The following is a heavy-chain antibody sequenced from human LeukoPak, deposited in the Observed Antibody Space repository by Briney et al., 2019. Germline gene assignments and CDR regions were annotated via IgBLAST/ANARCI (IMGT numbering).Heavy chain of an antibody. V-gene: IGHV3-73*01. D-gene: IGHD5-12*01. CDR1: GFTFSGSG. Sequence: PGGSLKLSCAASGFTFSGSGMHWVRQASGRGLEWLGRIRSESNRYATAYGTSVTGRFTISRDDSKSMSFLQMNGLKTEDTAVYYCTRHREVLATHSYYYYFDVWGKGTTVTVSS. J-gene: IGHJ6*03. CDR3: TRHREVLATHSYYYYFDV. CDR2: IRSESNRYAT.